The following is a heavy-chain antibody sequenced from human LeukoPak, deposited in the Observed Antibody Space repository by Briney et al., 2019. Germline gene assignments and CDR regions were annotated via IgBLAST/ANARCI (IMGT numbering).Heavy chain of an antibody. CDR3: AGGVRVYSGSYYYYHGVDV. CDR2: ISAYNGDT. D-gene: IGHD1-26*01. Sequence: ASVKVSCKASGYTFANYGLTWVRQAPGQGLEWMGWISAYNGDTNYAQKFQGRLTMTTDTSTTTAYMELTSLRSDDTAVYFCAGGVRVYSGSYYYYHGVDVWGQGTTVTVSS. CDR1: GYTFANYG. V-gene: IGHV1-18*01. J-gene: IGHJ6*02.